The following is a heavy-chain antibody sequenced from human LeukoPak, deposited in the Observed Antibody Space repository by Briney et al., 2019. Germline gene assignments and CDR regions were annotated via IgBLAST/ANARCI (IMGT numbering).Heavy chain of an antibody. V-gene: IGHV1-18*01. CDR1: GYTFTSYG. CDR2: ISAYNGNT. D-gene: IGHD6-19*01. CDR3: ARDGLRIAVAGTLDY. J-gene: IGHJ4*02. Sequence: ASVKVSFKASGYTFTSYGISWVRQAPGQGLEWMGWISAYNGNTNYAQKLQGRVTMTTDTSTSTAYMELRSLRSDDTAVYYCARDGLRIAVAGTLDYWGQGTLVTVSS.